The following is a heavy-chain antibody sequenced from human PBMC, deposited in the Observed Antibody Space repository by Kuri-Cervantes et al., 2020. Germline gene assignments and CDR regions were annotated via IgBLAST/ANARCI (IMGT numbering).Heavy chain of an antibody. J-gene: IGHJ3*02. Sequence: ASVRVSCKASGYTFSGYYTHWVRQAPGQGLEWVGTINLSGGNTYYAHKYEGRVTMTTDTSTSTAYMELRSLRSDDTAVYYCARPENGKDDAFDIWGQGTMVTVSS. V-gene: IGHV1-46*01. CDR1: GYTFSGYY. CDR2: INLSGGNT. CDR3: ARPENGKDDAFDI.